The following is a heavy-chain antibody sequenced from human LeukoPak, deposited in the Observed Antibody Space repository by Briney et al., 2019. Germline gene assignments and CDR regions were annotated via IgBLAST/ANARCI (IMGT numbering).Heavy chain of an antibody. CDR2: INAGNGNT. CDR3: ARVTDTAMVNLYYYGMDV. CDR1: GYTFTSYA. J-gene: IGHJ6*02. Sequence: GASVKVSCKASGYTFTSYAMHWVRQAPGQRLEWMGWINAGNGNTKYSQKFQGRVTITRDTSASTAYMELSSLRSEDTAVYYCARVTDTAMVNLYYYGMDVWGQGTTVTVSS. D-gene: IGHD5-18*01. V-gene: IGHV1-3*01.